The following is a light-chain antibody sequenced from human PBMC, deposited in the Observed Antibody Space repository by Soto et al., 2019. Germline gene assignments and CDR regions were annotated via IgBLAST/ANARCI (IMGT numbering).Light chain of an antibody. V-gene: IGKV3-20*01. CDR1: QSVGRT. CDR2: GIS. J-gene: IGKJ1*01. CDR3: QQYGSSPRT. Sequence: ERVTTQSPATLPVSPGEIDTLSFRASQSVGRTLAWYQQKPGQAPRLLIYGISTRATGIPDRFSGSGSGTDFTLTISRLEPEDFAVYYCQQYGSSPRTFGQGTKVDIK.